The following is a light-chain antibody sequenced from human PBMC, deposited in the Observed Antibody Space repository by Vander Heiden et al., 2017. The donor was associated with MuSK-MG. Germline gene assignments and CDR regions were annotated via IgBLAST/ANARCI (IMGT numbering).Light chain of an antibody. V-gene: IGKV1-33*01. CDR3: QQYDNLPLT. Sequence: DIQMTPSPSSLAASVGDRVTITCQASQDISNYLNWYQQKPGKAPKFLIYDASNLETGVPSRFSGSGSGTDFTFTISSLQPEDIATYYCQQYDNLPLTFGGGTKVEIK. CDR1: QDISNY. J-gene: IGKJ4*01. CDR2: DAS.